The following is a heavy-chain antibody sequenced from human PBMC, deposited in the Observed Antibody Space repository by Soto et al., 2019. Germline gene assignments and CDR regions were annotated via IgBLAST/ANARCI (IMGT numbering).Heavy chain of an antibody. CDR3: ARDDKIFGVVTPHYYYGMDV. Sequence: PVGSLILSCAASGFPFSSYSMNWVRPAPGKGLEWVSSISSSSSYIYYADSVKGRFTISRDNAKNSLYLQMNSLRAEDTAVYYCARDDKIFGVVTPHYYYGMDVWGQGTTVTVSS. CDR2: ISSSSSYI. J-gene: IGHJ6*02. D-gene: IGHD3-3*01. CDR1: GFPFSSYS. V-gene: IGHV3-21*01.